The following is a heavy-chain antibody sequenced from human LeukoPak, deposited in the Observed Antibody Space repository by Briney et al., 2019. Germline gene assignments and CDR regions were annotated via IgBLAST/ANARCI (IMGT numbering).Heavy chain of an antibody. CDR3: ARVHYDYVWGSYSYYYYMDV. D-gene: IGHD3-16*01. V-gene: IGHV3-48*01. CDR1: GFTFSSYS. CDR2: ISSSSSTI. Sequence: GGSLRLSCAASGFTFSSYSMNWVRQAPGKGLEWVSYISSSSSTIYYADSVKGRFTISRDNAKNSLYLQMNSLRAEDTAVYYCARVHYDYVWGSYSYYYYMDVWGKGTTVTDSS. J-gene: IGHJ6*03.